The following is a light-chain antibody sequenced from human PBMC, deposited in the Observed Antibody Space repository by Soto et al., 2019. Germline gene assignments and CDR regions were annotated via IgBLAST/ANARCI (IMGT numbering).Light chain of an antibody. CDR2: GTS. Sequence: EIVMTQSPATLSVSPGEKTTLSCRASQSVSRNLAWYQQKPGQTPSLLIYGTSTRANGVPARFSASGAGTEFTLTISSLQSEDVAVYYCQQYNNWPLTFGGGTKVEIK. J-gene: IGKJ4*01. CDR1: QSVSRN. CDR3: QQYNNWPLT. V-gene: IGKV3-15*01.